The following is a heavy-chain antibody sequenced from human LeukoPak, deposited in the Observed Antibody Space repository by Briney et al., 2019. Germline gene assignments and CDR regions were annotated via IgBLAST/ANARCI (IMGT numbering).Heavy chain of an antibody. J-gene: IGHJ4*02. CDR3: ATYYYDSSGYRNSDY. D-gene: IGHD3-22*01. CDR2: INSDGSST. Sequence: PGGSRRLSCAASGFTFSSYWMHWVRQAPGKGLVWVSRINSDGSSTSYADSVKGRFTISRDNAKNTLYLQMNSLRAEDTAVYYCATYYYDSSGYRNSDYWGQGTLVTVSS. V-gene: IGHV3-74*01. CDR1: GFTFSSYW.